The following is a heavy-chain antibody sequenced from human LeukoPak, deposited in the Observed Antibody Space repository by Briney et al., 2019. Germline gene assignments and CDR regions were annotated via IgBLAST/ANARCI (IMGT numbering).Heavy chain of an antibody. CDR1: GFTFSSYG. V-gene: IGHV3-21*01. D-gene: IGHD1-26*01. CDR2: ISSSSSYI. CDR3: AREFGWELNHPPQVAVAFDI. J-gene: IGHJ3*02. Sequence: GGSLRLSCAASGFTFSSYGMSWVRQAPGKGLEWVSSISSSSSYIYYADSVKGRFTISRDNAKNSLYLQMNSLRAEDTAVYYCAREFGWELNHPPQVAVAFDIWGQGTMVTVSS.